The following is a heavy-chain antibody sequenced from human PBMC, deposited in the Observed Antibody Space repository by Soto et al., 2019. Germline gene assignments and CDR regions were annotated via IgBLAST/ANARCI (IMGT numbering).Heavy chain of an antibody. Sequence: SETLSLTCTVSGGSISSYYWSWIRQPPGKGLEWIGYIYYNGSTNYSPSLKSRVTISVDTSKNQFSLKLSSVTAADTAVYYCARARGRVVVAATQGDWFDPWGQGTLVTVYS. CDR1: GGSISSYY. D-gene: IGHD2-15*01. J-gene: IGHJ5*02. V-gene: IGHV4-59*01. CDR2: IYYNGST. CDR3: ARARGRVVVAATQGDWFDP.